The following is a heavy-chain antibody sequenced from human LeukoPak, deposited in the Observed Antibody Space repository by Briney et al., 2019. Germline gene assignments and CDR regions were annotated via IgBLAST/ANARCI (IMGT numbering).Heavy chain of an antibody. CDR2: IRGDGSMT. CDR3: ARENLAAAADY. J-gene: IGHJ4*02. D-gene: IGHD6-25*01. Sequence: GGSLRLSCAASGFTFSSYAMRWVRQAPGKGLEWVSRIRGDGSMTNYADSVKGRFTISRDNAKNTLYLQMNSLRLEDTAVYYCARENLAAAADYWGQGTVVTVSS. CDR1: GFTFSSYA. V-gene: IGHV3-74*01.